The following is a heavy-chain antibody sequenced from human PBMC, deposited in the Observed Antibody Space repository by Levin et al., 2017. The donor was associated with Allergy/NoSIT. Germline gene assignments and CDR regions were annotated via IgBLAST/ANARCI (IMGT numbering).Heavy chain of an antibody. J-gene: IGHJ6*02. CDR3: ARDKSARRNIAAAGNYYYYYGMDV. CDR1: GFTVSSNY. Sequence: GGSLRLSCAASGFTVSSNYMSWVRQAPGKGLEWVSVIYSGGSTYYADSVKGRFTISRDNSKNTLYLQMNSLRAEDTAVYYCARDKSARRNIAAAGNYYYYYGMDVWGQGTTVTVSS. CDR2: IYSGGST. D-gene: IGHD6-13*01. V-gene: IGHV3-66*01.